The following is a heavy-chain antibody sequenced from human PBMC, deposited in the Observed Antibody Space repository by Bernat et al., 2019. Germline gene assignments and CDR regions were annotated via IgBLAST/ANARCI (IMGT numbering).Heavy chain of an antibody. V-gene: IGHV4-59*08. J-gene: IGHJ3*02. CDR3: ARHGYDYIWGSYRYTGVAAFDI. CDR1: GGSISSYY. CDR2: IYYSGIT. Sequence: QVQLQESGPGLVKPSETLSLTCTVSGGSISSYYWSWIRQPPGKGLEWIGYIYYSGITNYNPSLKSRVTISVDTSKNQSSLKLSSVTAADTAVYYCARHGYDYIWGSYRYTGVAAFDIWGQGTMVTVSS. D-gene: IGHD3-16*02.